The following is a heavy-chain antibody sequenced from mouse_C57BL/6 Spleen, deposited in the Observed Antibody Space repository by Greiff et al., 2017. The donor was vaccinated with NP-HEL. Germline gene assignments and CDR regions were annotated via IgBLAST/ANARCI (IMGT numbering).Heavy chain of an antibody. CDR3: AREVWFAY. CDR2: ISYDGSN. V-gene: IGHV3-6*01. CDR1: GYSITSGYY. J-gene: IGHJ3*01. Sequence: ESGPGLVKPSQSLSLTCSVTGYSITSGYYWNWIRQFPGDKLEWMGYISYDGSNNYNPSLKNRISITRDTSKNQFFLKLNSVTTEDTATYYCAREVWFAYWGQGTLVTVSA.